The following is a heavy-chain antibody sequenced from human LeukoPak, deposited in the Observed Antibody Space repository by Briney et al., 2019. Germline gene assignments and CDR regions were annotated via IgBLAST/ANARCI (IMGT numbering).Heavy chain of an antibody. V-gene: IGHV1-69*06. J-gene: IGHJ4*02. CDR3: ARDYYDSSGYYYRRDPSYYFDY. D-gene: IGHD3-22*01. Sequence: GSSVKVSCKASGGTFSSYAISWVRQAPGQGLEWMGGIITIFGTANYAQKFQGRVTITADKSTSTAYMELSSLRSEDTAVYYCARDYYDSSGYYYRRDPSYYFDYWGQGTLVTVSS. CDR1: GGTFSSYA. CDR2: IITIFGTA.